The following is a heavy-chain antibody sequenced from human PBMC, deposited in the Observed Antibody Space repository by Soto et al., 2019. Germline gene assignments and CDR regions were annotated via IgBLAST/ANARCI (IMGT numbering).Heavy chain of an antibody. V-gene: IGHV1-24*01. D-gene: IGHD6-19*01. CDR3: ATDVTDGIAVAGTNAFDI. J-gene: IGHJ3*02. CDR1: GYTLTELS. CDR2: FDPEDGET. Sequence: ASVKVSCKVSGYTLTELSMHWVRQAPGKGLEWMGGFDPEDGETIYAQKFQGRVTMTEDTSTDTAYMELSSLRSEDTAVYYCATDVTDGIAVAGTNAFDIWGQGTMVTVS.